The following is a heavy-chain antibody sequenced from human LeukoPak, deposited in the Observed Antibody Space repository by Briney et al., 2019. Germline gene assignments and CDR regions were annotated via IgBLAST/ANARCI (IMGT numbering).Heavy chain of an antibody. V-gene: IGHV4-38-2*02. J-gene: IGHJ6*03. CDR3: ARDLAQAGYYYYYYYMDV. Sequence: SETLSLTCTVSGYSISSGYYWGWIRQPPGKGLEWIGSIYHSGSTYYNPSLKTRCTISVDTSKNQSSLRLSSVTAADTAVYYCARDLAQAGYYYYYYYMDVWGKGTTVTVSS. CDR2: IYHSGST. CDR1: GYSISSGYY.